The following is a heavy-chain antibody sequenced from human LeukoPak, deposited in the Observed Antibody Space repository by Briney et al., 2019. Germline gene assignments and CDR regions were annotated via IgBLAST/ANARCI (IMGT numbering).Heavy chain of an antibody. CDR1: GFTFSSYW. V-gene: IGHV3-7*01. CDR3: ARDLYYGSASPRLDY. CDR2: IKQDGSEK. J-gene: IGHJ4*02. D-gene: IGHD3-10*01. Sequence: GGSLRLSCAASGFTFSSYWMSWVRQAPGKGLEWVANIKQDGSEKYYVDSVKGRFTISGDNAKNSLYLQMNSLRAEDTAIYYCARDLYYGSASPRLDYWGQGTLVTVSS.